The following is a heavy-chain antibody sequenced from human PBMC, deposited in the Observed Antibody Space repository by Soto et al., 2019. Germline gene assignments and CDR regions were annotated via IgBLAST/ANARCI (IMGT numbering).Heavy chain of an antibody. CDR1: GGSISSGGYY. CDR2: IYYSGST. D-gene: IGHD5-18*01. CDR3: ATVWIQGLFDP. J-gene: IGHJ5*02. Sequence: TLSLTCTVSGGSISSGGYYWSWIRQHPGKGLEWIGCIYYSGSTYYNPSLKSRVTISVDTSKNQFSLKLSSVTAADTAVYYCATVWIQGLFDPWGQGTLVTVSS. V-gene: IGHV4-39*01.